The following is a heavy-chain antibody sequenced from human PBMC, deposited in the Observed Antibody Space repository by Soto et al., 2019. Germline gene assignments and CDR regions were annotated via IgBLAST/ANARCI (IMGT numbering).Heavy chain of an antibody. CDR1: GYTFTGYY. J-gene: IGHJ4*02. Sequence: GASVKVSCKASGYTFTGYYMRWVRQAPGQGLEWMGWINPNSGGTNYAQKFQGWVTMTRDTSISTAYMELSRLRSDDTAVYYCARVRGLYCSGGSCYSYYFDYWGQGTLVTVSS. D-gene: IGHD2-15*01. CDR3: ARVRGLYCSGGSCYSYYFDY. CDR2: INPNSGGT. V-gene: IGHV1-2*04.